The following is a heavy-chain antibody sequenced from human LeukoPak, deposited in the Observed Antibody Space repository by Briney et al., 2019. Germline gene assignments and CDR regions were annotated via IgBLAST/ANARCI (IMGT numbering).Heavy chain of an antibody. CDR1: GGSISSSSYY. CDR3: ARGKRITMVRGVIRFDP. V-gene: IGHV4-39*07. CDR2: IYTSGST. Sequence: SETLSLTCTVSGGSISSSSYYWGWIRQPPGKGLEWIGRIYTSGSTNYNPSLKSRVTISVDMSKNQFSLKLSSVTAADTAVYYCARGKRITMVRGVIRFDPWGQGTLVTVSS. J-gene: IGHJ5*02. D-gene: IGHD3-10*01.